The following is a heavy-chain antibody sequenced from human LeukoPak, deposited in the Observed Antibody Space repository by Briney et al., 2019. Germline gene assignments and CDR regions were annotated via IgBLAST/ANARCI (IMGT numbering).Heavy chain of an antibody. CDR3: ARGRAVPTIFGVVPGY. V-gene: IGHV1-46*01. J-gene: IGHJ4*02. D-gene: IGHD3-3*01. Sequence: ASVKVSCKASGYTFTSYYMHWVRQAPGQGLEWMGIINPSGGSTSYAQKFQGRVTMTRDTSTSTVYMELSSLRSEDTAVYYCARGRAVPTIFGVVPGYWGQGTLVTVSS. CDR2: INPSGGST. CDR1: GYTFTSYY.